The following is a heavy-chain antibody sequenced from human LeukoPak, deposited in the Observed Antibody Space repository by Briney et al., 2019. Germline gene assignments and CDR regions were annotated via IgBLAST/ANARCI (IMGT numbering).Heavy chain of an antibody. Sequence: PSETLSLTCTVSGGSISSYYWSWIRQPPGKGLEWIGYIYYSGSTNYNPSLKSRVTISVDTSKNQFSLKLSSVTAADTAVYCCARGIRLLTVDYWGQGTLVTVSS. D-gene: IGHD3-22*01. CDR1: GGSISSYY. V-gene: IGHV4-59*01. CDR2: IYYSGST. J-gene: IGHJ4*02. CDR3: ARGIRLLTVDY.